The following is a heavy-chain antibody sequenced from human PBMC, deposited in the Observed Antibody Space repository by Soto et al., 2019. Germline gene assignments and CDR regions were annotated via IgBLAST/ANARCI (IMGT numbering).Heavy chain of an antibody. J-gene: IGHJ4*02. V-gene: IGHV3-9*01. CDR1: GFTFEDYA. CDR2: LNWNSDNI. Sequence: EVQLVESGGGFGQPGRSLRLSCAASGFTFEDYAMHWVRQAPGKGLEWVSGLNWNSDNIAYAGSVKGRFTISRDSAKNSLYLQMNSLRVDDTALYYCAKVSRRNWGSFDYWGRGTLVTVSS. D-gene: IGHD3-16*01. CDR3: AKVSRRNWGSFDY.